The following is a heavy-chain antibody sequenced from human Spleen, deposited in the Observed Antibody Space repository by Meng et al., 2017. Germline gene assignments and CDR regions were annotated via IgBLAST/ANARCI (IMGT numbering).Heavy chain of an antibody. CDR3: ARGFNGGNSGAFGY. V-gene: IGHV3-11*01. Sequence: QVQLVESGGGWVETGGSLRLACAVSGFTFSDYYMSWIRQAPGKGLEWISYISTSGNTIYYTDSVKGRFAISRDNAKNSLYLQMSSLRAEDTAVYYCARGFNGGNSGAFGYWGQGTLVTVSS. CDR1: GFTFSDYY. D-gene: IGHD4-23*01. CDR2: ISTSGNTI. J-gene: IGHJ4*02.